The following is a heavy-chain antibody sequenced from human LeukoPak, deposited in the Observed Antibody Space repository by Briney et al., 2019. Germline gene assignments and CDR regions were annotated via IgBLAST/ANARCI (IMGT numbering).Heavy chain of an antibody. D-gene: IGHD7-27*01. CDR2: MFYTGST. Sequence: SETLSLTCTVSGGSITTHWWSWIRQPPGKGLEWIAYMFYTGSTNYNPSLKSRVTISVDTSKNQVSLKLSSVTAADTAVYYCARHSSITGGRPSGYWLDPWGQGTLVTVSS. CDR1: GGSITTHW. CDR3: ARHSSITGGRPSGYWLDP. V-gene: IGHV4-59*08. J-gene: IGHJ5*02.